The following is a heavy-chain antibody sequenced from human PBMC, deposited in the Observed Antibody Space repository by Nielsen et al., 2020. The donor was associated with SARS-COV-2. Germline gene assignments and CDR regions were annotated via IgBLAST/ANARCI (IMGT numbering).Heavy chain of an antibody. Sequence: GESLKISCAASGFTFSSYGMHWVRQAPGKGLEWVAVIWYDGSNKYYADSVKGRFTISRDNAKNSLYLQMNSLRAEDTALYYCAKIGSDAFDIWGQGTMVTVSS. V-gene: IGHV3-33*03. J-gene: IGHJ3*02. CDR1: GFTFSSYG. CDR3: AKIGSDAFDI. CDR2: IWYDGSNK.